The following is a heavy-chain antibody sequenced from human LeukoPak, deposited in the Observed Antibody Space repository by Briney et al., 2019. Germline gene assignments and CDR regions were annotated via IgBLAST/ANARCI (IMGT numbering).Heavy chain of an antibody. CDR3: AAVGATGAFDI. CDR1: GYTFTSYY. J-gene: IGHJ3*02. V-gene: IGHV1-46*01. Sequence: ASVKVSCKASGYTFTSYYMHWVRQAPGQGLEWMGIINPSGGSTSYAQKFQGRVTMTRDTSTSTVYMELSSLRSEDTAVYYCAAVGATGAFDIWGQGTMVTVSS. D-gene: IGHD1-26*01. CDR2: INPSGGST.